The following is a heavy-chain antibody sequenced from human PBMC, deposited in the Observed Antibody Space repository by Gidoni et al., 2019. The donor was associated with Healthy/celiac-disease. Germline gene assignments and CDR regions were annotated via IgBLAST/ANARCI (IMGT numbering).Heavy chain of an antibody. J-gene: IGHJ6*02. D-gene: IGHD3-22*01. CDR3: ARDKSYYYDSSGYKNYYYYGMDV. CDR2: IYSGGST. CDR1: GFTVSSNY. Sequence: EVQRVASGGGWVQPGGSLRLSCAASGFTVSSNYMSWVRQAPGKGLEWVSVIYSGGSTYYADSVKGRFTISRDNSKNTLYLQMNSLRAEDTAVYYCARDKSYYYDSSGYKNYYYYGMDVWGQGTTVTVSS. V-gene: IGHV3-66*01.